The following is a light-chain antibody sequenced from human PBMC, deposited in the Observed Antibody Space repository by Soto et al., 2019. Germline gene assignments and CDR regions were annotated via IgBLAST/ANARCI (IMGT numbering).Light chain of an antibody. CDR2: GVY. Sequence: EIVLTQSPVTLSLSPGERATLSCRASQSVSSNLAWYQQKPGQPPRLLMYGVYTRAPGTPARFSGSGSGTEFTLTINDLQSEDFAVYYCQQYERWPPLTFGGGTKVDIK. J-gene: IGKJ4*01. CDR1: QSVSSN. CDR3: QQYERWPPLT. V-gene: IGKV3D-15*01.